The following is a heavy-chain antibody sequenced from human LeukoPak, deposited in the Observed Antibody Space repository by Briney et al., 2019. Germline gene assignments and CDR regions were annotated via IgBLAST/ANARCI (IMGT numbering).Heavy chain of an antibody. J-gene: IGHJ4*02. CDR2: IYHSGST. Sequence: KPSETLSLTCAVYGGSFSGYYWTWIRQPPGKGLEWIGSIYHSGSTYYNPSLKSRVTISVDTSKNQFSLELSSVTAADTAVYYCARDYGDYYFDYWGQGTQVTVSS. CDR3: ARDYGDYYFDY. CDR1: GGSFSGYY. D-gene: IGHD4-17*01. V-gene: IGHV4-34*01.